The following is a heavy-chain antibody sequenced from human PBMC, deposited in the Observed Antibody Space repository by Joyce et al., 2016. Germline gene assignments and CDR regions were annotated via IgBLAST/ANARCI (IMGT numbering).Heavy chain of an antibody. Sequence: EVQLVESGGGLVQPGGSLRLSCTASGFTFSSDWMHWVRQVSGKGLVWVSHISSDESSTSDADSVKGRFTISRDNAKNTLYLHMNSLRTEDTAVYYCARTGGSYYDYYYYGLDVWGQGTTVIVSS. CDR3: ARTGGSYYDYYYYGLDV. V-gene: IGHV3-74*01. J-gene: IGHJ6*02. D-gene: IGHD1-26*01. CDR2: ISSDESST. CDR1: GFTFSSDW.